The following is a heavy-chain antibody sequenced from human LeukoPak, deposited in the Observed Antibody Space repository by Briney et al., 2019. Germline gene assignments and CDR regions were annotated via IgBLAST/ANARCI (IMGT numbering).Heavy chain of an antibody. J-gene: IGHJ4*02. D-gene: IGHD3-10*01. Sequence: ASVKDSCKVSGYTLTELSMHWVRQAPGKGLEWMGGFDPEDGETIYAQKFQGRVTMTEDTYTDTAYMELRSLRSEDTAVYYCATPYGSYWGQGTLDTVSS. CDR2: FDPEDGET. CDR1: GYTLTELS. V-gene: IGHV1-24*01. CDR3: ATPYGSY.